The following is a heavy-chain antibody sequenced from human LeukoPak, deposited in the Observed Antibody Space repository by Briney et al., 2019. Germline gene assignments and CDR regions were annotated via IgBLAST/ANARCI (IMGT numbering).Heavy chain of an antibody. Sequence: PSETLSLTCAVSGGSISSSNWWSWVRQPPGKGLEWIGEIYHSGSTNYNPSLKSRVTISVDTSKNQFSLKLSSVTAADTAVYYCARVRYHYGSGLRWFDPWGQGTLVTVSS. J-gene: IGHJ5*02. D-gene: IGHD3-10*01. CDR2: IYHSGST. V-gene: IGHV4-4*02. CDR1: GGSISSSNW. CDR3: ARVRYHYGSGLRWFDP.